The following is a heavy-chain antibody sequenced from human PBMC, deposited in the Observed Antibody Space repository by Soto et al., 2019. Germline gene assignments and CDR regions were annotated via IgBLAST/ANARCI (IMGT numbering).Heavy chain of an antibody. J-gene: IGHJ6*02. CDR2: IIPIFGTA. CDR3: AREGYCSSGSCALYSHDFFGMDV. V-gene: IGHV1-69*05. Sequence: GASVKVTCKASGGTYSSYASSWVRQAQGQGLEWMGGIIPIFGTAKYAQKFQGRVTMTTDTPTSTTYMNLRSLTSDDTAVYYCAREGYCSSGSCALYSHDFFGMDVWGQGTSVTGSS. CDR1: GGTYSSYA. D-gene: IGHD2-15*01.